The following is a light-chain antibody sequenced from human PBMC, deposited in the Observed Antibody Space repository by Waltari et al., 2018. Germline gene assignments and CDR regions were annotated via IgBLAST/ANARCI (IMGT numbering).Light chain of an antibody. Sequence: QSVLTQPPSVSRAPGQRVTISCPGSSSNIGAGYDVHWYQQLPGTSPKLLIYGNSNRPSGVPDRFSGSKSGTSASLAITGLQVEDEADYYCQSYDSSLSGPVVFGGGTKLTVL. V-gene: IGLV1-40*01. CDR2: GNS. J-gene: IGLJ2*01. CDR3: QSYDSSLSGPVV. CDR1: SSNIGAGYD.